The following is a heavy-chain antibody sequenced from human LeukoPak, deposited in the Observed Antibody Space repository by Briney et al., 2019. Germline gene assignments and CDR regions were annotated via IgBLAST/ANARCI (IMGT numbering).Heavy chain of an antibody. D-gene: IGHD1-26*01. CDR2: IKPDGSEK. Sequence: PGGSLRLSCAVSGFTFSSYWISWVRQAPGKGLEWVANIKPDGSEKSYVDSVKGRFTIPRDNAKDSLYLQMNSLRAEDTAVYYCARGYLKSFDYWGQGTLVTVSS. CDR1: GFTFSSYW. V-gene: IGHV3-7*04. J-gene: IGHJ4*02. CDR3: ARGYLKSFDY.